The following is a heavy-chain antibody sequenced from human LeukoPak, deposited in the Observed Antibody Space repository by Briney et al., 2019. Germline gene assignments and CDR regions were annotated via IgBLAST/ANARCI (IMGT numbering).Heavy chain of an antibody. CDR3: ARDFGRTYRGTDY. V-gene: IGHV3-33*01. CDR1: GFTFSSYG. J-gene: IGHJ4*02. CDR2: MWYDGSNK. Sequence: PGRSLRLSCAASGFTFSSYGMHWVRQVPGTGLERVAVMWYDGSNKYYAKSVKGRFTISRDNSKNTLYLQMNSLRAEDTGVYYCARDFGRTYRGTDYWGQGTLVTVSS. D-gene: IGHD3-10*01.